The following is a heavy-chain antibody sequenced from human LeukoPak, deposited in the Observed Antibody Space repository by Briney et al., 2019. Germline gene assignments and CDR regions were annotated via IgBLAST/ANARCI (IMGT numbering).Heavy chain of an antibody. CDR2: ISGDGGST. V-gene: IGHV3-23*01. CDR3: AKSPSFRFGDFASSNPQY. J-gene: IGHJ4*02. D-gene: IGHD4-11*01. Sequence: GGSLRLSCAASGFTFSSYDMSWVRQAPGKGLEWVSGISGDGGSTYYADSVKGRFTISRDNSKNTLYLQMNSLRAEDTAVYYCAKSPSFRFGDFASSNPQYWGQGTLVTVSS. CDR1: GFTFSSYD.